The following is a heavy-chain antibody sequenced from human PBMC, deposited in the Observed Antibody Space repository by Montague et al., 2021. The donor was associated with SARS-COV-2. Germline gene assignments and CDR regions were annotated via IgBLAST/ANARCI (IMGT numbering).Heavy chain of an antibody. CDR2: NNYSGSS. V-gene: IGHV4-39*01. Sequence: SETLSLTCTVSGGSISSSCYYWGWNRQSKGQELVGYGSNNYSGSSNYXXXSKSPVTISVATYKNQFYLKLSTVTDAVTAVYYCARQRRGGLVSIPRFFDYWGQGTLVTVSS. J-gene: IGHJ4*02. CDR1: GGSISSSCYY. CDR3: ARQRRGGLVSIPRFFDY. D-gene: IGHD6-19*01.